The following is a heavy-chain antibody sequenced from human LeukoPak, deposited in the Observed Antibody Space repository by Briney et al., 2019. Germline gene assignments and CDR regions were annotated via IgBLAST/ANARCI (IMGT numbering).Heavy chain of an antibody. CDR3: ARDGCSSTSCYTGSYYYYMDV. J-gene: IGHJ6*03. D-gene: IGHD2-2*02. V-gene: IGHV3-21*01. CDR1: GFTFSSYS. CDR2: ISSSSSYI. Sequence: GGSLRLSCAASGFTFSSYSMNWVRQAPGRGLEWVSSISSSSSYIYYADSVKGRFTISRDNAKNSLYLQMNSLRAEDTAVYYCARDGCSSTSCYTGSYYYYMDVWGQGTLVTVSS.